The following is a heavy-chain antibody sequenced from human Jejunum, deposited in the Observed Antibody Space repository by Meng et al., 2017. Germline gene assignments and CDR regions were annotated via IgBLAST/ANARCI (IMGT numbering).Heavy chain of an antibody. CDR2: IYHSGST. CDR1: GGHISSVYG. Sequence: VRLNDPYPGLMKPPLPLSLTFAAPGGHISSVYGWTWVRQSPGKGLEWIGEIYHSGSTNYNPSLKSRVTISVDKSKNQFSLKLTSVTAADTAVYYCASRPVGIRTYYFDCWGQGTLVTVSS. D-gene: IGHD2-21*01. V-gene: IGHV4-4*03. CDR3: ASRPVGIRTYYFDC. J-gene: IGHJ4*02.